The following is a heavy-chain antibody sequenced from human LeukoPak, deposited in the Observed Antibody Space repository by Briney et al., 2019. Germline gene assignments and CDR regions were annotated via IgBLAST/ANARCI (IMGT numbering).Heavy chain of an antibody. D-gene: IGHD5-24*01. Sequence: GGSLRLSCAASGFTFSSYSMNWVRQAPGKGLEWVSSISSSSSYIYYADSVKGRFTISRDNAKNSLYLQMNSLRAEDTAMYYCARDMFGGYNFMTFDYWGQGTLVTVSS. CDR1: GFTFSSYS. CDR2: ISSSSSYI. V-gene: IGHV3-21*01. J-gene: IGHJ4*02. CDR3: ARDMFGGYNFMTFDY.